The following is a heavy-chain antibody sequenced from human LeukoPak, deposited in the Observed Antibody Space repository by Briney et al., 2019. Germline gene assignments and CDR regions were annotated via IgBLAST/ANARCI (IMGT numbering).Heavy chain of an antibody. J-gene: IGHJ6*02. V-gene: IGHV3-30-3*01. Sequence: GGSLRLSCAASGFTFSSYAMHWVRQAPGKGLEWVAVISYDGSNKYYADSVKGRLTISRDNSKNTLYLQLNSLRAEDTAVYYCARDLSATMVRGVIITNYYYYYGMDVWGQGTTVTVSS. CDR2: ISYDGSNK. D-gene: IGHD3-10*01. CDR1: GFTFSSYA. CDR3: ARDLSATMVRGVIITNYYYYYGMDV.